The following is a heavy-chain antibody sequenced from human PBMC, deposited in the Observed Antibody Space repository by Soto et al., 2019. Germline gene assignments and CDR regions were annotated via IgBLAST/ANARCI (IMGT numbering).Heavy chain of an antibody. CDR3: GRGVGYAYGLSVN. Sequence: SATLSLPCAAHNGSLNGYYCNWIRQPPGKGLESLAEINHSATTHFNPSLKSRETMSVDTSKNHVSPTLKAVTAADNSVYCSGRGVGYAYGLSVNWGQGTLVTVSS. CDR2: INHSATT. J-gene: IGHJ4*02. V-gene: IGHV4-34*01. D-gene: IGHD5-18*01. CDR1: NGSLNGYY.